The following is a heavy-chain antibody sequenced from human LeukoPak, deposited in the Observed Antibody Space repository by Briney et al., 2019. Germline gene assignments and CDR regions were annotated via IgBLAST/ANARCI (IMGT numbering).Heavy chain of an antibody. CDR3: ARAEYSSGWSPFDY. CDR1: GYTFTSYG. V-gene: IGHV1-3*01. CDR2: INAGNGNT. J-gene: IGHJ4*02. Sequence: ASVKVSCKASGYTFTSYGISWVRQAPGQGLEWMGWINAGNGNTKYSQKFQGRVTITRDTSASTAYMELSSLRSEDTAVYYCARAEYSSGWSPFDYWGQGTLVTVSS. D-gene: IGHD6-19*01.